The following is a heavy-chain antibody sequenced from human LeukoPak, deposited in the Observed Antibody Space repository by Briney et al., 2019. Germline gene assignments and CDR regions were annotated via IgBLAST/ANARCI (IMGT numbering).Heavy chain of an antibody. CDR2: IYPGDSDT. CDR1: GYSFTSYW. CDR3: ARAYDSSGRKFDY. J-gene: IGHJ4*02. V-gene: IGHV5-51*03. Sequence: GESLKISCKGSGYSFTSYWIGWVRQMPGGGLEWVGAIYPGDSDTRYSPSFQGQVTISADRSITTAYLQWSSLKASDTAMYYCARAYDSSGRKFDYWGQGTLVTVPS. D-gene: IGHD3-22*01.